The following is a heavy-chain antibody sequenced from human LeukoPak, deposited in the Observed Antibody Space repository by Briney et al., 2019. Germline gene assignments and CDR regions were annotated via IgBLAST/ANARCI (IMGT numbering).Heavy chain of an antibody. CDR2: IYHSGST. CDR1: GYSISSGYY. D-gene: IGHD1-1*01. CDR3: ARAPWKV. V-gene: IGHV4-38-2*02. J-gene: IGHJ4*02. Sequence: SETLSLTCTVSGYSISSGYYWGWIRQPPGQGLEWIGSIYHSGSTYYNPSLKSRVTISVDTSKNQFSLKLSSVTAADPAVYYCARAPWKVWGQGTLVTVSS.